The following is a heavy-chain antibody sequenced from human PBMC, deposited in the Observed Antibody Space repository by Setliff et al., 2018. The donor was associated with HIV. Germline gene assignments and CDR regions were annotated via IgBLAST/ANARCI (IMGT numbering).Heavy chain of an antibody. D-gene: IGHD3-22*01. CDR3: ARHYYRGGFDI. V-gene: IGHV1-18*01. Sequence: ASVKVSCKASGYTFTSYGISWVRQAPGQGLEWMGRINPNSGGTNYAQKLQGRVTMTTDTSTSTAYMELRSLRSDDTAVYYCARHYYRGGFDIWGQGTMVTVSS. CDR2: INPNSGGT. J-gene: IGHJ3*02. CDR1: GYTFTSYG.